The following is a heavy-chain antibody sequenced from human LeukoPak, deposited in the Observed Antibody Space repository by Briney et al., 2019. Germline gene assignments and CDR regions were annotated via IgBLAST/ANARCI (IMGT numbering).Heavy chain of an antibody. D-gene: IGHD3-10*01. V-gene: IGHV4-34*01. CDR3: ARGRLRSMYGFG. Sequence: PSETLSLTCAVYGGSFSGYYWSWIRQPPGKGLEWIGEINHSGSTNYNPSLKSRVTISVDTSKNQFSLRLSSVTAADTAVYYCARGRLRSMYGFGWGQGTLVTVSS. CDR1: GGSFSGYY. J-gene: IGHJ4*02. CDR2: INHSGST.